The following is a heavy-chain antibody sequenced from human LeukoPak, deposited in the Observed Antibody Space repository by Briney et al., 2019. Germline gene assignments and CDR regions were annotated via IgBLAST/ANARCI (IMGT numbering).Heavy chain of an antibody. D-gene: IGHD3-22*01. Sequence: SETLSLTCAVYGGSFNDYYWSWIRQPPRKGLEWIGEINHSGSTDYNPSLKSRVTISVDTSKNQFSLRMSSVTAADTAVYYCAYSSGFQQHWGQGTLVTVSS. CDR1: GGSFNDYY. CDR3: AYSSGFQQH. V-gene: IGHV4-34*01. CDR2: INHSGST. J-gene: IGHJ1*01.